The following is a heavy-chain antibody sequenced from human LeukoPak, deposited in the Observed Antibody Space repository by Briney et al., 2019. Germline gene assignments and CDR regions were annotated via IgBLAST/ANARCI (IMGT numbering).Heavy chain of an antibody. CDR2: IYPGDSDT. CDR3: ARHPPRPYSSSWYYFDN. Sequence: PGESLKISCKGSGYSFTSYWIGWVRQMPGKGLEWMGLIYPGDSDTRYSPSFQGQVTISADKSISAAYLQWSSLKASDTAMYYCARHPPRPYSSSWYYFDNWGQGTLVTVSS. CDR1: GYSFTSYW. J-gene: IGHJ4*02. V-gene: IGHV5-51*01. D-gene: IGHD6-13*01.